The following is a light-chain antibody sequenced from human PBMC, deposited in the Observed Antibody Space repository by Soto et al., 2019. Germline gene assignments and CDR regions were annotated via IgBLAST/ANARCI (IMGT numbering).Light chain of an antibody. J-gene: IGKJ1*01. V-gene: IGKV3-15*01. CDR2: GAS. CDR3: QHYNNWPS. Sequence: EIVMTQSPATLSLSPGERATXSCXASQSVSSNLAWYQQKPGQAPRLLIYGASTRATGIPARFSGRGSGTEFTLTISGLQSDDFAVYYCQHYNNWPSFGQGTKVDIK. CDR1: QSVSSN.